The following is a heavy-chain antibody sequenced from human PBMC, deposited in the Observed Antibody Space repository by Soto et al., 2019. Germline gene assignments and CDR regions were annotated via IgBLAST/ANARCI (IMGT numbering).Heavy chain of an antibody. CDR1: GYTFTSYC. V-gene: IGHV1-18*01. CDR2: ISAYNGNT. D-gene: IGHD2-2*01. Sequence: ASVNVSCKSSGYTFTSYCMSWGRQGPGQGLEWMGWISAYNGNTNYAQKLQGRVTMTTDTSTSTAYMELRSLRSDDTAVYYCARGPHCSSTSCYVGDAFDIWGQGTMVTVSS. J-gene: IGHJ3*02. CDR3: ARGPHCSSTSCYVGDAFDI.